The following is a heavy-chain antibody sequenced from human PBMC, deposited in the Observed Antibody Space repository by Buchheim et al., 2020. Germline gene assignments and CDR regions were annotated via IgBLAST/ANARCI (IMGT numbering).Heavy chain of an antibody. J-gene: IGHJ4*02. CDR2: IDPSDSYT. V-gene: IGHV5-10-1*03. CDR1: GYSFTSYW. D-gene: IGHD3-9*01. Sequence: EVQPVQSGAEVKKPGESLRISCKGSGYSFTSYWISWVRQMPGKGLEWMGRIDPSDSYTNYSPSFQGHVTISADKPISTAYPQWSSLKASDTAMYYCAITKQLVYDILTGPFDYWGQGTL. CDR3: AITKQLVYDILTGPFDY.